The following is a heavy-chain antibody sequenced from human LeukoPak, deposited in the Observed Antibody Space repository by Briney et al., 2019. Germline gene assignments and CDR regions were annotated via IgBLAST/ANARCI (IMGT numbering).Heavy chain of an antibody. CDR3: ARDPQGESLFDY. D-gene: IGHD3-16*01. V-gene: IGHV3-7*03. J-gene: IGHJ4*02. CDR2: IKQDGSEK. Sequence: PSETLSLTCAVYGGSFSGYYWSWVRQAPGKGLEWVANIKQDGSEKYYVDSVKGRFTISRDNAKNSLYLQMNSLRAEDTAVYYCARDPQGESLFDYWGQGTLVTVSS. CDR1: GGSFSGYY.